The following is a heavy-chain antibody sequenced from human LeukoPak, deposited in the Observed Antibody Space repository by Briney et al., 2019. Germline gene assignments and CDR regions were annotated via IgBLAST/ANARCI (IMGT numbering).Heavy chain of an antibody. D-gene: IGHD6-13*01. V-gene: IGHV5-51*01. CDR1: GYIFTTYW. CDR2: IYPGDSDP. J-gene: IGHJ4*02. CDR3: VRRTGYSSSWYPYYFDY. Sequence: GASLQISCQGSGYIFTTYWIGWVRQLPGKGLEWMGIIYPGDSDPRYSPSFQGQVTISADKSISTAYLQWSSLKASGSAMYYCVRRTGYSSSWYPYYFDYWGQGTLVTVSS.